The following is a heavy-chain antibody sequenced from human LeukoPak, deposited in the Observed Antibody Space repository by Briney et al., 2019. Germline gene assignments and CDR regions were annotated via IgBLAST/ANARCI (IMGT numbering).Heavy chain of an antibody. CDR1: GGTFSSYA. D-gene: IGHD3-9*01. CDR2: IIPIFGTA. Sequence: EASVKVSCKASGGTFSSYAISWVQQAPGQGLEWMGGIIPIFGTANYAQKFQGRVTITADESTSTAYMELSSLRSEDTAVYYCARESSRYFDWLDYWGQGTLVTVSS. J-gene: IGHJ4*02. V-gene: IGHV1-69*01. CDR3: ARESSRYFDWLDY.